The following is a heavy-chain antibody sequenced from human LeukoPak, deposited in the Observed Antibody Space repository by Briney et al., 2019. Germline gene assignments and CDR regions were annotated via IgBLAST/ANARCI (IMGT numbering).Heavy chain of an antibody. Sequence: GGSLRLSCAASGFTFNTYTMNWVRQAPGKGLEWVSSISSGTSYIYYADSVKGRFTISRDNAKNSLYLQMNSLRAEDTAVYYCARAFYSSSWYHKEDFFDYWGQGTPVTVSS. CDR1: GFTFNTYT. D-gene: IGHD6-13*01. J-gene: IGHJ4*02. CDR2: ISSGTSYI. V-gene: IGHV3-21*04. CDR3: ARAFYSSSWYHKEDFFDY.